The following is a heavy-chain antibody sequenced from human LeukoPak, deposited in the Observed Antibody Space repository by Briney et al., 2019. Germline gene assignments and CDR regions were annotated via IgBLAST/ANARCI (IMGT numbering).Heavy chain of an antibody. CDR3: ARLATRDGYNLP. CDR2: IIPILGIA. CDR1: GGTFSSYA. V-gene: IGHV1-69*04. Sequence: SVKVSCKASGGTFSSYAISWVRQAPGQGLEWMGRIIPILGIANYAQKFQGRVTITADKSTSTAYMELSSLRSEDTAVYYRARLATRDGYNLPWGQGTLVTVSS. D-gene: IGHD5-12*01. J-gene: IGHJ5*02.